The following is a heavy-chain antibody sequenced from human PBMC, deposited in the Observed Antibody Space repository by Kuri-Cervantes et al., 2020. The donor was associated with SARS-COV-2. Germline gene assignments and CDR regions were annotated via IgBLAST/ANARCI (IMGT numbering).Heavy chain of an antibody. CDR3: ARMGDGYDFEY. CDR2: IDCDDDK. J-gene: IGHJ4*02. Sequence: SEPTLVTPTATLTATYTFSGFSLNTNGNRVRWIRQTPGKALEWLARIDCDDDKFYSTSLKSRLIISKDTSKNQVVLTLTNVDPGDTGTYYCARMGDGYDFEYWGQGTVVTVSS. V-gene: IGHV2-70*04. D-gene: IGHD5-24*01. CDR1: GFSLNTNGNR.